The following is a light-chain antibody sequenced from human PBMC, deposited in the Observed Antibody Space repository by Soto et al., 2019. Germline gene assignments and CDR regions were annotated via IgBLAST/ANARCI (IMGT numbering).Light chain of an antibody. J-gene: IGKJ5*01. Sequence: DIQMTQSPSSLSASVGDRVTITCQASQDISNYLNWYQQKPGKAPKLLIYDASNLETGVPSRCSGSGSGTDFTFTISSLQPEDIATYYCQQYDNLLTITFGQGTRLEIK. CDR1: QDISNY. V-gene: IGKV1-33*01. CDR2: DAS. CDR3: QQYDNLLTIT.